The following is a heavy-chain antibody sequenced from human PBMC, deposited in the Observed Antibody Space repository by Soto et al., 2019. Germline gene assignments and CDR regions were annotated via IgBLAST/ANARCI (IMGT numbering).Heavy chain of an antibody. V-gene: IGHV3-48*01. CDR2: ISRGGSSI. Sequence: EPQLVESGGGLVQPGGSLRLSCAASGFTFSFYTMYWVRQTPGKGLEWLAYISRGGSSIYYADSVKGRFTVSRDNANNSLSLQLNSLRREDTAVYYCVREGGDLRGSGVFDYWGQGTLVTVSS. CDR3: VREGGDLRGSGVFDY. J-gene: IGHJ4*02. CDR1: GFTFSFYT. D-gene: IGHD6-19*01.